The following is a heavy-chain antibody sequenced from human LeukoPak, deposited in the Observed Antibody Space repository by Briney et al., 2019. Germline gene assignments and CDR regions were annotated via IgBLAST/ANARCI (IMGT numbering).Heavy chain of an antibody. CDR1: GFTFSSYG. CDR3: ARDINYYDSSGYYKDY. D-gene: IGHD3-22*01. CDR2: IRYDGLNT. V-gene: IGHV3-30*02. J-gene: IGHJ4*02. Sequence: GGSLRLSCAASGFTFSSYGMHWVRQAPGKGLEWVAFIRYDGLNTYYADSVKGRFTVSRDNAKNTLYLQMNSLRAEDTAVYYCARDINYYDSSGYYKDYWGQGTLVTVSS.